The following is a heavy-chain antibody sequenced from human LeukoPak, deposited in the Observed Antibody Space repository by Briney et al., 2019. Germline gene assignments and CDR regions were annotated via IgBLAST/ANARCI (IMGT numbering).Heavy chain of an antibody. V-gene: IGHV1-69*05. CDR1: GGTFSSYA. CDR2: IIPIFGTA. J-gene: IGHJ4*02. D-gene: IGHD2-21*02. Sequence: ASVKVSCKASGGTFSSYAISWVRQAPGQGLEWMGGIIPIFGTANYAQKFQGRVTITTDESTSTAYMELRSLRSDDTAVYYCARECGGDCYSMAYWGQGTLVTVSS. CDR3: ARECGGDCYSMAY.